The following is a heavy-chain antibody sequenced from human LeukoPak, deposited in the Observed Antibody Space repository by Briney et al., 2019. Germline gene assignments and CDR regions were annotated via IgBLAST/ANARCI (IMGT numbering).Heavy chain of an antibody. CDR2: IIPILGTA. V-gene: IGHV1-69*05. CDR1: GGTFSSYA. CDR3: ARVSIGDIVVVPAAQAYYYYYMDV. D-gene: IGHD2-2*01. Sequence: SVKVSCKASGGTFSSYAISWVRQAPGQGLEWMGGIIPILGTANYAQKFQGRVTITTDESTSTAYMELSSLRSEDTAVYYCARVSIGDIVVVPAAQAYYYYYMDVWGKGTTVTVSS. J-gene: IGHJ6*03.